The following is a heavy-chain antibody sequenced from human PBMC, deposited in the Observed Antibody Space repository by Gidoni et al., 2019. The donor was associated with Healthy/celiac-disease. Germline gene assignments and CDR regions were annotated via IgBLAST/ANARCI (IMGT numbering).Heavy chain of an antibody. CDR3: ASRKGGNRIAARHFDY. J-gene: IGHJ4*02. CDR2: ISDSGST. CDR1: GGAISSGGYS. Sequence: QVQLQEAGPGLVKPSQTLSLTCTVSGGAISSGGYSWSWIRQHPGKGLEWIGYISDSGSTYSHPSLKSRVTISVDTSTTPFSLKLSSVTAADPAVYYCASRKGGNRIAARHFDYWGQGTLVTVSS. D-gene: IGHD6-6*01. V-gene: IGHV4-31*03.